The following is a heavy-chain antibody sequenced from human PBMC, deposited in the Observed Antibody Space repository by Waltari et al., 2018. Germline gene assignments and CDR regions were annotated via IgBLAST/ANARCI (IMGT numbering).Heavy chain of an antibody. CDR2: ISSSAAST. CDR3: ARPMAVAGSPYWFDP. Sequence: EVQLLESGGGLIQPGGSLRLFCAASGITFSNYAMSWVRQAPGKGLEWVSGISSSAASTNYADSVRGRFTISRDNSKDTLYLQMNSLRAEDTAVYYCARPMAVAGSPYWFDPWGQGTLVTVSS. CDR1: GITFSNYA. V-gene: IGHV3-23*01. J-gene: IGHJ5*02. D-gene: IGHD6-19*01.